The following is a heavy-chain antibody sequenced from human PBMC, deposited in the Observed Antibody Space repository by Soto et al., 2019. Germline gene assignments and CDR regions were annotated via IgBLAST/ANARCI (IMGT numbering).Heavy chain of an antibody. V-gene: IGHV3-30*04. CDR1: GFTFSDYP. D-gene: IGHD3-16*01. CDR3: VRCWGSGDGTNLGYNWLDP. J-gene: IGHJ5*02. CDR2: VSRDGSNK. Sequence: GGSLRLSCAVFGFTFSDYPMYWVRQAPGKGLEWVAIVSRDGSNKWYADSVKGRFTISRDNAKNTLYLQMNNLRTEDTAVYYCVRCWGSGDGTNLGYNWLDPWGQGTLVTVS.